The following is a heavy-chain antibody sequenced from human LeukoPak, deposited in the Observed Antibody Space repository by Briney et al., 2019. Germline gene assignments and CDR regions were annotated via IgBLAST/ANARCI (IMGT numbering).Heavy chain of an antibody. CDR3: TTVFGY. J-gene: IGHJ4*02. Sequence: GGSLRLSCGASGFSLTNSWIHWVRQATGKGLVWVSGINHDGSGTYYADSVKGRFTISRDNAKNTLYLQVNSLRAEDTAVYYCTTVFGYWGQGTLVTASS. V-gene: IGHV3-74*01. CDR2: INHDGSGT. CDR1: GFSLTNSW.